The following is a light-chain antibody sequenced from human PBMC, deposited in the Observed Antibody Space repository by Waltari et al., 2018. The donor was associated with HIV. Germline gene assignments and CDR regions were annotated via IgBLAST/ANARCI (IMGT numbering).Light chain of an antibody. CDR1: NSNIGNNY. CDR3: ATWDDNLSGWV. Sequence: QYVLTQPPSASATPGQRVTISCSGTNSNIGNNYVSWNQQLPGTAPKVLIYRNNYRPSGVPDRFSGSKSGSSASLAISGLRSEDEADYYCATWDDNLSGWVFGGGTKLTVL. CDR2: RNN. V-gene: IGLV1-47*01. J-gene: IGLJ3*02.